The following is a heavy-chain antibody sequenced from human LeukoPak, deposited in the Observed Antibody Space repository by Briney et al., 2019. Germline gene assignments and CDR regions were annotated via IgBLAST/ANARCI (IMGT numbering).Heavy chain of an antibody. CDR3: ARVVAGTKDFQY. D-gene: IGHD6-19*01. CDR1: GGPISSPNHF. Sequence: SETLSLTCTVSGGPISSPNHFWGWVRQPPGKGLEWIGSVYYGGSTYANPSLKSRVTMSADTSKNQFSLTLSSVTAADTAVYYCARVVAGTKDFQYWGQGTLVTVSS. CDR2: VYYGGST. V-gene: IGHV4-39*01. J-gene: IGHJ1*01.